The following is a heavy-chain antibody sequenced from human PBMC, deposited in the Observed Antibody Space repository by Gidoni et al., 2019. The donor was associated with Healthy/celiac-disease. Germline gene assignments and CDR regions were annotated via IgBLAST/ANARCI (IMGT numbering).Heavy chain of an antibody. J-gene: IGHJ5*02. V-gene: IGHV4-39*01. CDR2: IYYMGRT. CDR1: GCSLSSSSYY. Sequence: QLQLQESGPGLVKPSETLSLTCTASGCSLSSSSYYWGWLRQPPGKGLEWIGSIYYMGRTYYNPSLKSRVTISVDTSKNQFSLKLSSVTAADTAVYYCARAGATYYDFWSGYYGHWFDPWGQGTLVTVSS. CDR3: ARAGATYYDFWSGYYGHWFDP. D-gene: IGHD3-3*01.